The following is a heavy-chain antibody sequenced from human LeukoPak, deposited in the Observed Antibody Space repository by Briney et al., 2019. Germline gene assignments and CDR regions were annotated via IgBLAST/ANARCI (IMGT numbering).Heavy chain of an antibody. CDR1: GFTVSSNY. CDR3: ARSWSGDGMDV. CDR2: IYSGGST. V-gene: IGHV3-53*05. J-gene: IGHJ6*02. Sequence: GGSLRLSCAASGFTVSSNYMSWVRQAPGKGLEWVSVIYSGGSTYYADSVKGRFTISRDNSKNTLYLQMNSLRAEDTAVYYCARSWSGDGMDVWGQGTTVTVSS. D-gene: IGHD3-3*01.